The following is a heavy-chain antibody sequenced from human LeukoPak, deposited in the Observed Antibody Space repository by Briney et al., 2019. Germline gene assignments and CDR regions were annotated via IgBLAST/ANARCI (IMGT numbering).Heavy chain of an antibody. CDR1: GYTFTSYG. Sequence: ASVKVSCKASGYTFTSYGISWVRQAPGQVLEWMGWISAYNGNTNYAQKLQGRVTMTTDTSTSTAYMELRSLRSDDTAVYYCAREPDGYYDSSGYYAFRYWGQGTLVTVSS. CDR2: ISAYNGNT. D-gene: IGHD3-22*01. J-gene: IGHJ4*02. CDR3: AREPDGYYDSSGYYAFRY. V-gene: IGHV1-18*01.